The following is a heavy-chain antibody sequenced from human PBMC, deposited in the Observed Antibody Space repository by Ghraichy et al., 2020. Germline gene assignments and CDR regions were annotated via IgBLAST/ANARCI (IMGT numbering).Heavy chain of an antibody. CDR2: IYTAGST. D-gene: IGHD3-16*01. Sequence: GGSLRLSCAASGFTVSSNYMSWVRQAPGKGLEWVSSIYTAGSTFYARSVRDRFTISRDNSQNAVYLQMNSLRAGDTAVYHCVRSRGTLHDLEINWFDPWGQGTLVTVSS. J-gene: IGHJ5*02. CDR3: VRSRGTLHDLEINWFDP. CDR1: GFTVSSNY. V-gene: IGHV3-66*01.